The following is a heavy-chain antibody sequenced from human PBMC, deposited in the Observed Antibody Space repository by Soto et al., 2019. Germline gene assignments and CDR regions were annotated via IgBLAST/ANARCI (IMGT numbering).Heavy chain of an antibody. CDR2: INSQTDAGTT. Sequence: EVQLVESGGGLVKPGGSLRLSCAASGFTFSNSWMNWVRQATGKGLEWVARINSQTDAGTTDYAEPVNGRFTISREDSNNTLYRQVNSLDTGDTAVYNCTTEPRSDRDYWGQGTLVTVSS. V-gene: IGHV3-15*07. J-gene: IGHJ4*02. CDR3: TTEPRSDRDY. D-gene: IGHD6-19*01. CDR1: GFTFSNSW.